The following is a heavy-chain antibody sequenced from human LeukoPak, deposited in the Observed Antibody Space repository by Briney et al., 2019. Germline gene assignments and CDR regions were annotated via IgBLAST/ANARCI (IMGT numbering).Heavy chain of an antibody. CDR3: ARSEQQLVRPGIIKYYFDY. CDR2: IYTSGST. J-gene: IGHJ4*02. Sequence: SETLSLTCTVSGGSISSGSYYWSWIRQPAGEGLEWIGRIYTSGSTKYNPSLKSRVTISVDTSKNQFSLKLSSVTAADTAVYYCARSEQQLVRPGIIKYYFDYWGQGTLVTVSS. CDR1: GGSISSGSYY. D-gene: IGHD6-13*01. V-gene: IGHV4-61*02.